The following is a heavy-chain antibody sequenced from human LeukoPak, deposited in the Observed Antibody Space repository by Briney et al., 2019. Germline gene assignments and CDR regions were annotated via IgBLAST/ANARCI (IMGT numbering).Heavy chain of an antibody. V-gene: IGHV3-9*01. CDR1: GFTFDDYA. J-gene: IGHJ4*02. CDR3: AKDVYSGSYYYFDY. Sequence: GGSLRLSCAASGFTFDDYAMHWVRQAPGKGLEWVSGISWNSGSIGYADSMKGRFTISRDNAKNSLYLQMNSLRAEDTALYYCAKDVYSGSYYYFDYWGQGTLVTVSS. D-gene: IGHD1-26*01. CDR2: ISWNSGSI.